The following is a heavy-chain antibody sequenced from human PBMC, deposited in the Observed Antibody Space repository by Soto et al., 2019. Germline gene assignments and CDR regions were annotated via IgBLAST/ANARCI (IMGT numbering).Heavy chain of an antibody. Sequence: SETLSLTCTVSGGSISSGGYYWNWIRQHPGKGLEWIGYIYYIGSTYYNPSLKSRVTISLDTSKNQFSLKLSSVTAADTAVYYCARGGDSGYDYGGRGYYYYGMDVWGQGTTVTVSS. D-gene: IGHD5-12*01. J-gene: IGHJ6*02. CDR3: ARGGDSGYDYGGRGYYYYGMDV. V-gene: IGHV4-31*03. CDR2: IYYIGST. CDR1: GGSISSGGYY.